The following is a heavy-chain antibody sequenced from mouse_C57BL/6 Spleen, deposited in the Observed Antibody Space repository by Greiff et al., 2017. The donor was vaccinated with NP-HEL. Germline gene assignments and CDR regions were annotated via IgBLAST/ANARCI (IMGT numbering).Heavy chain of an antibody. J-gene: IGHJ3*01. Sequence: VQLQQSGPELVKPGASVKIPCKASGYTFTDYNMDWVKQSHGKSLEWIGDINPNNGGTIYNQKFKGKATLTVDKSSSTAYMELRSLTSEDTAVYYCARGDYAPFAYWGQGTLVTVSA. D-gene: IGHD1-1*01. CDR1: GYTFTDYN. V-gene: IGHV1-18*01. CDR3: ARGDYAPFAY. CDR2: INPNNGGT.